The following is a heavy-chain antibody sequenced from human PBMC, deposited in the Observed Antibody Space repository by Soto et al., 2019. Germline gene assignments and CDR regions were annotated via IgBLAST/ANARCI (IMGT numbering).Heavy chain of an antibody. Sequence: QVHLVQSGAEVKKPGASVKVSCQGSGYAFTTYGITWVRQAPGQGLEWMGWISAHNGNTNYAQKLQGRGTVTRDTSTSPAYMELRSLRYDDTAVYYCARGRYGDYWGQGALVTVSA. V-gene: IGHV1-18*01. J-gene: IGHJ4*02. CDR2: ISAHNGNT. D-gene: IGHD1-1*01. CDR1: GYAFTTYG. CDR3: ARGRYGDY.